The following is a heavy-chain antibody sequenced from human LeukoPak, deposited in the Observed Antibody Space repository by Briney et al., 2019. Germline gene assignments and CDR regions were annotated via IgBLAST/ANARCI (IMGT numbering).Heavy chain of an antibody. Sequence: SVKVSCKASGGTFSSYATSWVRQAPGQGLEWMGGIIPIFGTANYAQKFQGRVTITTDESTSTAYMELSSLRSEDTAVYYCARGAIAARDAFDIWGQGTMVTVSS. CDR2: IIPIFGTA. J-gene: IGHJ3*02. CDR3: ARGAIAARDAFDI. V-gene: IGHV1-69*05. D-gene: IGHD6-6*01. CDR1: GGTFSSYA.